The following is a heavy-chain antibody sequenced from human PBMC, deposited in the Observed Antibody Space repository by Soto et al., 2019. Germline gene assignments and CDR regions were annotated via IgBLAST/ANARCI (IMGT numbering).Heavy chain of an antibody. D-gene: IGHD5-12*01. CDR1: GFTFGDYA. V-gene: IGHV3-49*03. CDR2: IRSKAYGGTT. Sequence: GGSLRLSCTASGFTFGDYAMSSFRQAPGKGLEWVGFIRSKAYGGTTEYAASVKGRFTISRDDSKSIASLQMNSLKTEDTAVYYCTRETSSGYDYWGQGTLVTVSS. CDR3: TRETSSGYDY. J-gene: IGHJ4*02.